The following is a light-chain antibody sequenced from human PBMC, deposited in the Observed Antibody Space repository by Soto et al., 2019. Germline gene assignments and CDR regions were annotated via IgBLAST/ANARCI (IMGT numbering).Light chain of an antibody. Sequence: DVQMTQTPSSGSASVGDRVTIICRAIARIGSWLAWYQQKPGKAPKLLIYGASTLHGEVPSRFSGSGSETDFALTISSLQPEDFATYYCQQTYSCPHTFGQGTKVEIK. CDR2: GAS. CDR1: ARIGSW. V-gene: IGKV1-12*01. J-gene: IGKJ2*01. CDR3: QQTYSCPHT.